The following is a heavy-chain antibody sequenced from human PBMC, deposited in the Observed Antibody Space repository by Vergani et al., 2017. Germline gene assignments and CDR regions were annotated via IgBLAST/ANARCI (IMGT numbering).Heavy chain of an antibody. CDR1: GFTFVDYA. CDR2: ISWNSGSI. CDR3: AKDHYDFGSGYPNLSPFDL. V-gene: IGHV3-9*01. Sequence: EVQLVESGGGLVQPGRSLRLSCAASGFTFVDYAMHWVRHAPGKGLEWVSGISWNSGSIGYADSVKGRFTISRDNAKNSLYLQMNSLRAEDTALYYCAKDHYDFGSGYPNLSPFDLWGRGTLVTVSS. D-gene: IGHD3-3*01. J-gene: IGHJ2*01.